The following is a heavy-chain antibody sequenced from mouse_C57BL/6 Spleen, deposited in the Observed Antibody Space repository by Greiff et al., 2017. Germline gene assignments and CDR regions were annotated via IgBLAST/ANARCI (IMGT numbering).Heavy chain of an antibody. V-gene: IGHV1-59*01. Sequence: QVQLQQPGAELVRPGTSVKLSCKASGYTFTSYWMHWVKQRPGQGLEWIGVIDPSDSYTNYNQKFKGKATLTVDTSSSTAYMQLSSLTSEDSAVYYCASADYYGSSPPWYFDVWGTGTTVTVSA. CDR3: ASADYYGSSPPWYFDV. D-gene: IGHD1-1*01. CDR1: GYTFTSYW. J-gene: IGHJ1*03. CDR2: IDPSDSYT.